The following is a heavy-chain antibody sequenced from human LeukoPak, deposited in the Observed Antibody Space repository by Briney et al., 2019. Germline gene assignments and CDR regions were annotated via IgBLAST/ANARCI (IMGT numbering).Heavy chain of an antibody. CDR1: GYTFTSYY. V-gene: IGHV1-46*03. CDR3: ARGPRAPYYYGSGSYYPSPNKYYFDY. J-gene: IGHJ4*02. Sequence: GASVKVSCKASGYTFTSYYMHWVGQAPGQGLEWMGIINPSGGSTSYEQKFQGRVTMTRDTSTSTVYIELRGLRSEDTAVYYCARGPRAPYYYGSGSYYPSPNKYYFDYWGQGTLVTVSS. D-gene: IGHD3-10*01. CDR2: INPSGGST.